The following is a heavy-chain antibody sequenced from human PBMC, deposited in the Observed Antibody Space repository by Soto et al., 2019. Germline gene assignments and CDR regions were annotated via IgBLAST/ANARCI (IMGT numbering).Heavy chain of an antibody. CDR3: ARRAASGSAGLDV. CDR2: ITSSSSTI. Sequence: PGGSLRLSCAASGFTFSSYSMNWVRQAPGKGLERVSYITSSSSTIYYADSVKGRFTISRDNAKNSLYLQMSSLRDEDTAVYYCARRAASGSAGLDVWGQGTTVTVSS. J-gene: IGHJ6*02. V-gene: IGHV3-48*02. D-gene: IGHD5-12*01. CDR1: GFTFSSYS.